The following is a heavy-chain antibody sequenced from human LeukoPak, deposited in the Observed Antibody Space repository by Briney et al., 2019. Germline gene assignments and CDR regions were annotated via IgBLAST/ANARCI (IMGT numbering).Heavy chain of an antibody. CDR3: ARDWAIGYCTNGVCRTDAFDI. D-gene: IGHD2-8*01. CDR2: INHSGST. V-gene: IGHV4-34*01. J-gene: IGHJ3*02. Sequence: KPSETLSLTCAVYGGSFSGYYWSWIRQPPGKGLEWIGEINHSGSTNYNPSLKSRVTISVDTSKNQFSLKLSSVTAADTAVYYCARDWAIGYCTNGVCRTDAFDIWGQGTMVTVSS. CDR1: GGSFSGYY.